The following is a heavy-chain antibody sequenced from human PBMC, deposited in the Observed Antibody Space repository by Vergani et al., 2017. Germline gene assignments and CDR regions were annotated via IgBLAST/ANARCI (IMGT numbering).Heavy chain of an antibody. CDR3: ARSSSGGQLGHNYYYYYYMDV. CDR1: GGTFSSYA. V-gene: IGHV1-69*01. J-gene: IGHJ6*03. CDR2: IIPIFGTA. D-gene: IGHD6-6*01. Sequence: QVQLVQSWAEVKKPGSSVKVSCKASGGTFSSYAISWVRQAPGQGLEWMGGIIPIFGTANYAQKFQGRVTITADESTSTAYMELSSLRSEDTAVYYCARSSSGGQLGHNYYYYYYMDVWGKGTTVTVSS.